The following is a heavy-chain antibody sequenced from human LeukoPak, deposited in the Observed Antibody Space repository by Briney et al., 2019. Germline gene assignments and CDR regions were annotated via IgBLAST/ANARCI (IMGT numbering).Heavy chain of an antibody. D-gene: IGHD2-21*01. CDR2: INPNTGGT. Sequence: ASVKVSCKASGYTFTGYYMNWVRQAPGQGLERMGWINPNTGGTNYAQKFQGRVTMTRDTSITTAYMELSRLRSDDTAVYYCARVSYCGGDCIYYFDYWGQGTLVTVSS. J-gene: IGHJ4*02. CDR1: GYTFTGYY. CDR3: ARVSYCGGDCIYYFDY. V-gene: IGHV1-2*02.